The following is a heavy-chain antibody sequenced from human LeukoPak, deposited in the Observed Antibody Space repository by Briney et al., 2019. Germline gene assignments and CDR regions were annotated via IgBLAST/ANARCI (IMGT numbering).Heavy chain of an antibody. Sequence: GGSLRLSCAASGFTFSTYGVHWVRQAPGKGLEWVAVISYDGSHKYYADSVKGRFTVSRDNSKNTLYLQMNSLRAEDTAVYYCARYYDFWSGYFDYWGQGTLVTVSS. CDR3: ARYYDFWSGYFDY. D-gene: IGHD3-3*01. CDR2: ISYDGSHK. V-gene: IGHV3-30*03. J-gene: IGHJ4*02. CDR1: GFTFSTYG.